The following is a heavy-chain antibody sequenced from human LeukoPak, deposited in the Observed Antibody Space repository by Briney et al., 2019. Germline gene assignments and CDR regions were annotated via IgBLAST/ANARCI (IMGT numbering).Heavy chain of an antibody. Sequence: GGSLRLSWAASGFTFSDYAMHWVRQAPGKGLELVSVIGPIGVYTYYANSVKGRFTISRAHSKSTVSLQMGSLRDDDMAVYYCARSPPGRTNWNYYDYWGRGTLVTVSS. CDR3: ARSPPGRTNWNYYDY. D-gene: IGHD1-1*01. J-gene: IGHJ4*02. CDR2: IGPIGVYT. CDR1: GFTFSDYA. V-gene: IGHV3-64*01.